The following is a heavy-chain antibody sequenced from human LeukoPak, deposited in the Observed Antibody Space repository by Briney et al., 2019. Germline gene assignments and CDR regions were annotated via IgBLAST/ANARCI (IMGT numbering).Heavy chain of an antibody. D-gene: IGHD3-22*01. J-gene: IGHJ6*02. CDR1: GFTVSSNY. CDR3: ASRVDYDSSGYYHGMDV. Sequence: GGSLRLSCAASGFTVSSNYMSWVRQAPGKGLEWVSVIYSGGNTYYADSVKGRFTISRDNSKNTLYLQMNSLRAEDTAVYYCASRVDYDSSGYYHGMDVWGQGTTITVSS. CDR2: IYSGGNT. V-gene: IGHV3-66*01.